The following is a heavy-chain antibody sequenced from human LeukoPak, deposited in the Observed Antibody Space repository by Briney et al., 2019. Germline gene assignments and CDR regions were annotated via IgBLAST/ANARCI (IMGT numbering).Heavy chain of an antibody. CDR3: ARYCSSTSCYRRGFDP. CDR2: IYYSGST. CDR1: GGSLSSSSYY. Sequence: SETLSLTCTVSGGSLSSSSYYWGWIRQPPGKGLEWIGSIYYSGSTYYNPSLKSRVTISVDTSKNQLSLKLSSVTAADTAAYYCARYCSSTSCYRRGFDPWGQGTLVTVSS. V-gene: IGHV4-39*01. J-gene: IGHJ5*02. D-gene: IGHD2-2*01.